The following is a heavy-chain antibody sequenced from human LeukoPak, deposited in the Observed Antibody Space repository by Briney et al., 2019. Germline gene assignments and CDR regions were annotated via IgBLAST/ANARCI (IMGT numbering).Heavy chain of an antibody. Sequence: PSETLSLTCAVYGGSFSGYYWSWIRQPPGKGLEWIGEINHSGSTNYNPSLKSRVTISVDTSKNQFSLKLSSVTAADTAVYYCASVVVVNADDAFDIRGQGTMVTVSS. J-gene: IGHJ3*02. CDR3: ASVVVVNADDAFDI. D-gene: IGHD2-15*01. CDR2: INHSGST. V-gene: IGHV4-34*01. CDR1: GGSFSGYY.